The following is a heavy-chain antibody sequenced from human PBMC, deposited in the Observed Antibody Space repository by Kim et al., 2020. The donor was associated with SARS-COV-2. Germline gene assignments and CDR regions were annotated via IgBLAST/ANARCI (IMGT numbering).Heavy chain of an antibody. CDR1: GYTFTGYS. J-gene: IGHJ6*02. CDR3: ARDRPLWVGDKYGMDV. D-gene: IGHD3-10*01. Sequence: ASVKVSCKASGYTFTGYSMHWVRQAPGQGLEWMGWINPDSGNTNYAQKFQGWVTITRDTSSSTAYMELSRLRSDDTAVYYCARDRPLWVGDKYGMDVWGQGTTVTVSS. CDR2: INPDSGNT. V-gene: IGHV1-2*04.